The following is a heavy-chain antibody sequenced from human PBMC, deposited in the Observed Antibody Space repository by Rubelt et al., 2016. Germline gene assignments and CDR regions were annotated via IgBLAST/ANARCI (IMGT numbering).Heavy chain of an antibody. V-gene: IGHV3-30*04. Sequence: QVQLVESGGGVVQPGRSLRLSCRASGFIFHNYVMHWVRQAPGKGLEWVAVISFDGSNEYYADSVKGRFTISRDNSKNTLYLQMNSLRPEDTAVYYCARDWVGTTDFDYWGQGTLVTVSS. J-gene: IGHJ4*02. D-gene: IGHD1-1*01. CDR3: ARDWVGTTDFDY. CDR2: ISFDGSNE. CDR1: GFIFHNYV.